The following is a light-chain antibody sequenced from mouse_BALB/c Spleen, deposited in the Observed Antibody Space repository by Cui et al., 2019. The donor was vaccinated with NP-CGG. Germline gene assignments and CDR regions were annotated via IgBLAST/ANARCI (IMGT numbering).Light chain of an antibody. J-gene: IGLJ1*01. V-gene: IGLV1*01. CDR3: ALWYSNHWV. CDR2: GTN. CDR1: TGAVTTSNY. Sequence: AAVTQESALTTPFGETVTLTCRSSTGAVTTSNYANWVREIPDHLFTGLIGGTNNRAPGVPARFSGSLIGDKAALTITGAQTEDEAIYFCALWYSNHWVFGGGTKLTVL.